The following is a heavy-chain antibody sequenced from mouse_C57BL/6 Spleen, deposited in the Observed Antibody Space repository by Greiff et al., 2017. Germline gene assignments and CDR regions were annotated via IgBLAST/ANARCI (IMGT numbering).Heavy chain of an antibody. V-gene: IGHV1-50*01. J-gene: IGHJ3*01. Sequence: QVQLQQPGAELVKPGASVKLSCKASGYTFTSYWMQWVKQRPGQGLEWIGEIDPSDSYTNYNQKFKGKATLTVDTSSSTAYMQLSSLTSEDSAVYYCARWMVTTGGFAYWGQGTLVTVSA. CDR3: ARWMVTTGGFAY. CDR2: IDPSDSYT. D-gene: IGHD2-2*01. CDR1: GYTFTSYW.